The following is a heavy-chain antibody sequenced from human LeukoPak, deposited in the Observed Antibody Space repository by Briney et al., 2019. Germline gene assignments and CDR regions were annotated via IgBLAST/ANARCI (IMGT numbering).Heavy chain of an antibody. CDR2: VNQGGTEK. Sequence: GGSLRLSCAASGFTFSSQWMSWVRQAPGKGLEWVANVNQGGTEKYYVDSVKGRFTISRDNAENSLYLQMNSLRAEDTAVYYCAREHYFYHMDGWGEGTTVTVSS. CDR3: AREHYFYHMDG. J-gene: IGHJ6*03. V-gene: IGHV3-7*01. CDR1: GFTFSSQW.